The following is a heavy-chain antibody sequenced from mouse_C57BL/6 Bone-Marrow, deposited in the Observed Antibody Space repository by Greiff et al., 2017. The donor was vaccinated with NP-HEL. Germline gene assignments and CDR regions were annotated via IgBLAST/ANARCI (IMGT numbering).Heavy chain of an antibody. Sequence: VQLQESGPGLVQPSQSLSITCTVSGFSLTSYGVHWVRQSPGKGLEWLGVIWSGGSTDYNAAFISRLSISKDNSKSQVFFKMNSLQADDTAIYYCARNYYGRAYYAMDYWGQGTSVTVSS. J-gene: IGHJ4*01. V-gene: IGHV2-2*01. D-gene: IGHD1-1*01. CDR3: ARNYYGRAYYAMDY. CDR2: IWSGGST. CDR1: GFSLTSYG.